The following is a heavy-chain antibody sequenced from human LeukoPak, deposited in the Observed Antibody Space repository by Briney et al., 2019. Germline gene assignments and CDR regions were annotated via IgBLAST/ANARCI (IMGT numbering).Heavy chain of an antibody. D-gene: IGHD6-13*01. Sequence: GASVKVSCKASGYTFTDYFLHWVRRAPGQEFDLMGWINPNSGAAHYTQSFQGRVTMTRDTSLSTAYLQLNSLRSDDAAMYYCARAQYLTAPAGTFANSWGQGTLVTVSS. CDR1: GYTFTDYF. CDR3: ARAQYLTAPAGTFANS. CDR2: INPNSGAA. J-gene: IGHJ4*02. V-gene: IGHV1-2*02.